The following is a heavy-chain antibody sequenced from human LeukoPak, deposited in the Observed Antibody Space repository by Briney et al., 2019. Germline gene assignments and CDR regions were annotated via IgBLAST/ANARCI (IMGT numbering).Heavy chain of an antibody. J-gene: IGHJ3*02. V-gene: IGHV3-21*01. D-gene: IGHD3-22*01. CDR3: ARDVVGYYDSSGYYLSASDI. CDR2: ISSSSSYI. Sequence: GGSLRLSCVASGFTFSTYTMVWVRQAPGKGLEWVSSISSSSSYIFNADSVKGRFSISRDNAKNSLFLQMNTLRAEDTAVYYCARDVVGYYDSSGYYLSASDIWGQGTMVTVSS. CDR1: GFTFSTYT.